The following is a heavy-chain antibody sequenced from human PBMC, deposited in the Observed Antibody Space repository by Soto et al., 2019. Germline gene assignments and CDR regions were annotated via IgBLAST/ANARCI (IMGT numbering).Heavy chain of an antibody. Sequence: QVXLQESGPGLVRPSGTLSLTCAVSGDSINSNYCWTWVRQPPGKGLEWIAEIYYSGGTSYNPSLKSRVTISRDKSKNQFSLNLTSVTAADTAMYYCARDTGWGLGYWGQGTLVTVSS. CDR2: IYYSGGT. V-gene: IGHV4-4*02. D-gene: IGHD6-19*01. CDR1: GDSINSNYC. CDR3: ARDTGWGLGY. J-gene: IGHJ4*02.